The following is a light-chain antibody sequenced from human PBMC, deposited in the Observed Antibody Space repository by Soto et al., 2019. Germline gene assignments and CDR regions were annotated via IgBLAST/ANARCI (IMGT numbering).Light chain of an antibody. CDR2: DVN. J-gene: IGLJ2*01. V-gene: IGLV2-11*01. CDR1: NNDVGFYNY. Sequence: QSVLTQPRSVSGSPGQSVTNSCTGTNNDVGFYNYVSWYQQQLGKAPKLLIYDVNKRPSGVPPRFSGSKSANTASLTISGLQAADEADYYCNSYAGGLVLFGGGTKLTVL. CDR3: NSYAGGLVL.